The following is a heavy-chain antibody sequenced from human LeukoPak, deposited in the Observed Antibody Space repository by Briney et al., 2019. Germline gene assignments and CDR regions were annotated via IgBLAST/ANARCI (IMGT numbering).Heavy chain of an antibody. CDR1: GGSFSGYY. D-gene: IGHD3-3*01. CDR2: INHSGST. Sequence: PSGTLSLTCAVYGGSFSGYYWSWIRQPPGKGLEWIGEINHSGSTNYNPSLKSRVTISVDTSKNQFSLKLSSVTAADTAVYYCARGPSSRITIFFPFFDYWGQGTLVTVSS. V-gene: IGHV4-34*01. J-gene: IGHJ4*02. CDR3: ARGPSSRITIFFPFFDY.